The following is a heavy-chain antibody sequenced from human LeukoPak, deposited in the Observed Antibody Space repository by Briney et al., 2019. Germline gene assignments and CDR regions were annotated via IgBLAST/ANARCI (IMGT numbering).Heavy chain of an antibody. V-gene: IGHV3-23*01. D-gene: IGHD1-26*01. CDR1: GFTFSSYA. Sequence: GGSLRLSCAASGFTFSSYAMTWVRQAPGKGLEWVSAISGMGSSGTAYYAGSVKGRFTISRDDSKNTLYLQMSSLRVDDTAIYYCAKSGASPLYHMDVWGKGATVTVSS. CDR3: AKSGASPLYHMDV. CDR2: ISGMGSSGTA. J-gene: IGHJ6*03.